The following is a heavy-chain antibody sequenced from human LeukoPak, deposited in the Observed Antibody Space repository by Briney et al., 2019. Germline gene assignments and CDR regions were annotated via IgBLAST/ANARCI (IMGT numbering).Heavy chain of an antibody. V-gene: IGHV1-8*03. CDR1: GYTFTNYH. J-gene: IGHJ4*02. CDR3: ARATSFTASGYDY. CDR2: INPNNGDS. D-gene: IGHD6-25*01. Sequence: GASVKVSCKASGYTFTNYHINWVRQATGQGLEWMGWINPNNGDSGFAQKFQGRVTITRDTAMTTAYMELSSLTSEDIAIYFCARATSFTASGYDYWGQGTLVTVSS.